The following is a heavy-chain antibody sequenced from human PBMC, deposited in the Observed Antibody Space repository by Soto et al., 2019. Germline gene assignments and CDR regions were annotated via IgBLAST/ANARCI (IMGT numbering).Heavy chain of an antibody. CDR3: ARGYCSGGSCSSFDY. V-gene: IGHV1-18*01. CDR2: ISAYNGNT. J-gene: IGHJ4*02. Sequence: ASVKVSCKASGYTFTSYGISWVRQAPGQGLEWMGWISAYNGNTNYAQKLQGRVTMTTDTSTSTAYMELRSLRSDDTAVYYCARGYCSGGSCSSFDYWGQGTLVTVSS. D-gene: IGHD2-15*01. CDR1: GYTFTSYG.